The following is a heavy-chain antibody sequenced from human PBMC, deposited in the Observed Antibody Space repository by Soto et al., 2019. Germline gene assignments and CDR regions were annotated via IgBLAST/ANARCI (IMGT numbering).Heavy chain of an antibody. J-gene: IGHJ4*02. Sequence: QVQLVESGGGVVQPGRSLRLSCAASGFTFSSYGMHWVRQAPGKGLEWVAVIWYDGSNKYYADSVKGRFTISRDNSMXTLYLQMNSLRAEDTAVYYCARESPSRSAAGTYDYWGQGTLVTVSS. V-gene: IGHV3-33*01. CDR2: IWYDGSNK. CDR1: GFTFSSYG. CDR3: ARESPSRSAAGTYDY. D-gene: IGHD6-13*01.